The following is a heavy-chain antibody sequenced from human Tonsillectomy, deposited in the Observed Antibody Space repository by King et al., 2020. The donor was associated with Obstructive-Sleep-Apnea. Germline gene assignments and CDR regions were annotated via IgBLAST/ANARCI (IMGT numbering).Heavy chain of an antibody. V-gene: IGHV3-11*01. CDR1: GFTFSDYY. D-gene: IGHD1-26*01. CDR3: AREGLMVGATPRHFDY. CDR2: ISSSGSTI. Sequence: HVQLVESGGGLVKPGGSLRLSCAASGFTFSDYYMSWIRQAPGKGVDWVSYISSSGSTIYYADFVKGRFTISRDNAKNSLYLQMNSLRAEDTAVYYCAREGLMVGATPRHFDYWGQGTLVTVSS. J-gene: IGHJ4*02.